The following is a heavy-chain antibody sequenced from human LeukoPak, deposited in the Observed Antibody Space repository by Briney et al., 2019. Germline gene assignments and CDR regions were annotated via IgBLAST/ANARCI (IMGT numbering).Heavy chain of an antibody. J-gene: IGHJ5*02. V-gene: IGHV1-24*01. D-gene: IGHD3-3*01. CDR3: ATHTIFGVESNWFDP. Sequence: GASVKLSCKVSGYTLTELSMHWVRQAPGKGLEWIGGFETEDGETIYAQKFQGRVTMTEDTSTDTAYMELSSLRSEDTAVYYCATHTIFGVESNWFDPWGQGTLVTVSS. CDR1: GYTLTELS. CDR2: FETEDGET.